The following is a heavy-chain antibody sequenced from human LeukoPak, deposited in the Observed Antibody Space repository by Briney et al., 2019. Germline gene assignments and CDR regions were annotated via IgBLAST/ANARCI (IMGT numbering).Heavy chain of an antibody. V-gene: IGHV3-23*01. J-gene: IGHJ4*02. CDR2: ISGSGGST. D-gene: IGHD3-16*02. CDR1: GFTFSSYA. CDR3: ALRGYDYVWGSYRLN. Sequence: GGSLRLSCAASGFTFSSYAMSWVRQAPGKGLERVSAISGSGGSTYYADSVKGRFTISRDNSKNTLYLQMNSLRAEDTAVYYCALRGYDYVWGSYRLNWGQGTLVTVSS.